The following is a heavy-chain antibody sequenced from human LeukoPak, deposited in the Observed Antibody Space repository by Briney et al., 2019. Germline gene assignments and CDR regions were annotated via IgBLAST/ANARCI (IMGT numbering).Heavy chain of an antibody. V-gene: IGHV3-66*01. J-gene: IGHJ4*02. CDR2: IYSGGST. CDR3: ARDRTYCSGGSCHRSPFDY. Sequence: PGGSLRLSCAASRFTVSSNYMSWVRQAPGKGLEWVSVIYSGGSTYYADSVKGRFTISRDNSKNTLYLQMNSLRAEDTAVYYCARDRTYCSGGSCHRSPFDYWGQGTLVTVSS. D-gene: IGHD2-15*01. CDR1: RFTVSSNY.